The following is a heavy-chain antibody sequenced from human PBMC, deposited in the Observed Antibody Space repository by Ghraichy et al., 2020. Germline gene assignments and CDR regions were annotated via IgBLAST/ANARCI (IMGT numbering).Heavy chain of an antibody. CDR2: INSDGSST. V-gene: IGHV3-74*01. D-gene: IGHD6-13*01. CDR3: ARQQAAADAFDI. J-gene: IGHJ3*02. Sequence: GGSLRLSCAASGFTFSSYWMHWVRQAPGKGLVWVSRINSDGSSTSYADSVKGRFTISRDNAKNTLYVQMNSPRAEDTAVYYCARQQAAADAFDIWGQGTMVTVSS. CDR1: GFTFSSYW.